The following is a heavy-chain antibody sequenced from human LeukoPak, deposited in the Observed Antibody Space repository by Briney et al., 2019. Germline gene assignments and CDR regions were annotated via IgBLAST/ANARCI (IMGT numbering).Heavy chain of an antibody. D-gene: IGHD1-26*01. CDR1: GYTFSGYY. Sequence: ASVKVSCKASGYTFSGYYIHWVRQAPGQGLEWTGWLSPKSGATKYAQKFQGRVTLTRDLSLSTAYMDLNSLTSDDTAVYYCARDTYGGSYFPLPYWGQGTLVIVFS. J-gene: IGHJ4*02. CDR3: ARDTYGGSYFPLPY. V-gene: IGHV1-2*02. CDR2: LSPKSGAT.